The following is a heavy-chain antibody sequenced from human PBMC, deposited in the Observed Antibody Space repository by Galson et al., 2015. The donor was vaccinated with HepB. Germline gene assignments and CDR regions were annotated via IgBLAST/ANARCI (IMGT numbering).Heavy chain of an antibody. D-gene: IGHD6-19*01. Sequence: SLRLSCAASGFRISNFAMHWVRQAPGKGLEWVSMISYDGSNQFYIESVRGRFTISRDVSKNTLYLQMNSLRADDTAVYYCARDWSPYSGAWYDAFDIWGQGTMVTVSS. J-gene: IGHJ3*02. V-gene: IGHV3-30-3*01. CDR2: ISYDGSNQ. CDR3: ARDWSPYSGAWYDAFDI. CDR1: GFRISNFA.